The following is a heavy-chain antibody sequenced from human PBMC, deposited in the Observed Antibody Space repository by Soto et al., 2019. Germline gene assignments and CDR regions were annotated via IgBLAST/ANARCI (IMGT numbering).Heavy chain of an antibody. CDR3: ATLVATISLAEAYYFDY. D-gene: IGHD5-12*01. J-gene: IGHJ4*02. V-gene: IGHV3-21*01. CDR1: GFTFSSYS. CDR2: ISSSSSYI. Sequence: VGSLRLSCAASGFTFSSYSMNWVRQAPGKGLEWVSSISSSSSYIYYADSVKGRFTISRDNAKNSLYLQMNSLRAEDTAVYYCATLVATISLAEAYYFDYWGQGTLVTVSS.